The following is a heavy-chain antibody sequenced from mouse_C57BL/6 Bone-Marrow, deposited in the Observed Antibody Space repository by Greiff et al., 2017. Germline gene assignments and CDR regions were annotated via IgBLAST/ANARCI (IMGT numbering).Heavy chain of an antibody. J-gene: IGHJ4*01. V-gene: IGHV14-4*01. CDR2: IDPENGDT. CDR1: GFNIKDDY. D-gene: IGHD1-1*02. CDR3: TTLGGYFAMDY. Sequence: VQLQQSGAELVRPGASVKLSCTASGFNIKDDYMHWVKQRPEQGLEWIGWIDPENGDTEYASKFQGKATITADTSSNTAYLQLSSLTSEDTAVYYCTTLGGYFAMDYWCQGTSVTVSS.